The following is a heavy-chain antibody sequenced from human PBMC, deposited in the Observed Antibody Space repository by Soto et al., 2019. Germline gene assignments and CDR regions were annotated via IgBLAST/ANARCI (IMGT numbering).Heavy chain of an antibody. Sequence: PSETLSLTCTVSGDSVTSGDYYWSWIRQPPGKGLEWIGYIYYSGNTNYSPSLKSRVAISLDTSHNQFSLKLSSVTAADTAVYFCARIPVDTYMTYWFDPWSQGTLVTVSS. D-gene: IGHD5-18*01. J-gene: IGHJ5*01. V-gene: IGHV4-61*08. CDR2: IYYSGNT. CDR3: ARIPVDTYMTYWFDP. CDR1: GDSVTSGDYY.